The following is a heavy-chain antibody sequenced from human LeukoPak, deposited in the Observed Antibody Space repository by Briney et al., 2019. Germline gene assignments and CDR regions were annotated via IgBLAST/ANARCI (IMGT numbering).Heavy chain of an antibody. CDR1: GFTFSSYA. Sequence: GGSLRLSCAASGFTFSSYAMSWVRQAPGKGLEWVSAISGSGGSTYYADSVKGRFTISRDNSKNTLYLQMNSLRAEDTAVYYCAKILLHRDSSGYPIDDYWGQGTLVTVSS. CDR3: AKILLHRDSSGYPIDDY. CDR2: ISGSGGST. J-gene: IGHJ4*02. V-gene: IGHV3-23*01. D-gene: IGHD3-22*01.